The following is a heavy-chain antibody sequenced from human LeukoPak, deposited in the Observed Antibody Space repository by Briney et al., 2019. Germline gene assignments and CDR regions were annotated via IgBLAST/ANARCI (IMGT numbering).Heavy chain of an antibody. D-gene: IGHD3-10*01. Sequence: PEGSLRLSCAASEFAVSSNYMTWVRQAPGNGLEWVSVIYSGGKTYYADSVEGRFTISRDNSKNAVYLQMNSLRAEDTAVYYCARYRMDAGSYTSGWFDPWGQGTLVTVSS. CDR1: EFAVSSNY. CDR2: IYSGGKT. CDR3: ARYRMDAGSYTSGWFDP. J-gene: IGHJ5*02. V-gene: IGHV3-53*01.